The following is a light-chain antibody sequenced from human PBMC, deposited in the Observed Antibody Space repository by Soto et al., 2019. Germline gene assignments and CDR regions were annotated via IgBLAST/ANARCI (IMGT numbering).Light chain of an antibody. J-gene: IGKJ4*02. CDR2: GAS. CDR3: QQRNNTPLS. Sequence: DIQLTQSPSFLSASIGDRVTITCRASQGMTSNLAWDQQKPGKVQKVLIYGASTLQSGVPSRFSGSGSGTEFTLTISSLQPEDFATYYCQQRNNTPLSCGGGTEVEIK. CDR1: QGMTSN. V-gene: IGKV1-9*01.